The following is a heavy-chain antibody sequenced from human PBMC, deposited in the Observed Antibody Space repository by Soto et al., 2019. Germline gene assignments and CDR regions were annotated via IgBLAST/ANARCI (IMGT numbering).Heavy chain of an antibody. CDR1: GFSLRDYG. Sequence: PGGSLRLSCAASGFSLRDYGMHWVRQAPGKGLEYVAAVSDDGSEQYYADSVRGRFTISRDNSKNTVYLQLDSLTTGDTAVYYCAIDPTGGYFHYDYWGQGALVTVSS. CDR3: AIDPTGGYFHYDY. D-gene: IGHD1-26*01. CDR2: VSDDGSEQ. V-gene: IGHV3-30*17. J-gene: IGHJ4*02.